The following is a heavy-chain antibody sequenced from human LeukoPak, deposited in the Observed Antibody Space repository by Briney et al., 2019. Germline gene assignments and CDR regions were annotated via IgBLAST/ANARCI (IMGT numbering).Heavy chain of an antibody. D-gene: IGHD2-2*01. CDR3: ARGVGYCSSTSCPTDAFDI. CDR2: ISYDGSNK. CDR1: GFTFSSYA. V-gene: IGHV3-30-3*01. J-gene: IGHJ3*02. Sequence: GGSLRLSCAASGFTFSSYAMHWVRQAPGKGLEWVAVISYDGSNKYYADSVKGRFTISRDNSKNTLYLQMNSLRAEDTAVYYCARGVGYCSSTSCPTDAFDIWGQGTMVTVSS.